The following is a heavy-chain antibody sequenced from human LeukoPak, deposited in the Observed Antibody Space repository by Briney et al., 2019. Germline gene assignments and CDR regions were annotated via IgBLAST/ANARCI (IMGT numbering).Heavy chain of an antibody. CDR2: IYTSGST. D-gene: IGHD3-10*01. J-gene: IGHJ4*02. CDR1: GGSISSYY. CDR3: ASLNTMVRGVLTPAPDY. V-gene: IGHV4-4*07. Sequence: SETLSLTCTVSGGSISSYYWSWIRQPAGKGLEWIGRIYTSGSTNYNPSLKSRVTMSVDTSKNQFSLKLSSVTAADTAVYYCASLNTMVRGVLTPAPDYWGQGTLVTVSS.